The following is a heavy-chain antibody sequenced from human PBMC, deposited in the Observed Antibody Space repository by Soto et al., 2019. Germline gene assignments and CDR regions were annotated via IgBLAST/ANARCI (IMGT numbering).Heavy chain of an antibody. V-gene: IGHV3-21*05. CDR2: ISSTSNIA. CDR3: ASCYGDYEFPCEY. CDR1: GFTFTDYS. J-gene: IGHJ4*02. D-gene: IGHD4-17*01. Sequence: GGSLRLSCEGSGFTFTDYSMLWVRQAPGKGLEWVSYISSTSNIAFYVDSVEGRFTTSRDNAKNSLYLQMNSLRDEDTAVYYCASCYGDYEFPCEYWGKGTLVTVSS.